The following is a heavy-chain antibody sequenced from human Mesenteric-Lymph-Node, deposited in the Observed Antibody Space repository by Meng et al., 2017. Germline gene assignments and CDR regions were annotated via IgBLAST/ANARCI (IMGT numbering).Heavy chain of an antibody. CDR1: GFTVSSNY. CDR3: TRTSRRTRDFDY. D-gene: IGHD2-2*01. J-gene: IGHJ4*02. Sequence: GESLKISCAASGFTVSSNYMSWVRQAPGKGLEWVSVIYSGGSTYYADSVKGRFTISRDNSKNTLYLQMNSLRAEDTAVYYCTRTSRRTRDFDYWGQGMLVTVSS. CDR2: IYSGGST. V-gene: IGHV3-53*01.